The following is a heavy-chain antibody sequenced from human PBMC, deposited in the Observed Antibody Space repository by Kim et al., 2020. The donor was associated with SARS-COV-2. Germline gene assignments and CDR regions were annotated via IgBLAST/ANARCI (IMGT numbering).Heavy chain of an antibody. CDR3: AKDFYWDSIGAVAFDM. Sequence: GGSLRLSCAASGCTVSSVAMNWVRQAPGKGREWVSGIRCSGGSTYYADSVKVRLTFSIDNSKNTLYLQMNSLRAEDTAVYYFAKDFYWDSIGAVAFDMW. CDR1: GCTVSSVA. D-gene: IGHD2-15*01. CDR2: IRCSGGST. V-gene: IGHV3-23*01. J-gene: IGHJ3*02.